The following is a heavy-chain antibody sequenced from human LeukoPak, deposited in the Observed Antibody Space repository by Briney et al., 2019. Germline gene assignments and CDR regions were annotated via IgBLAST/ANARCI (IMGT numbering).Heavy chain of an antibody. J-gene: IGHJ4*02. CDR2: IDWDDDK. CDR1: GFSLPTHQMR. D-gene: IGHD6-25*01. V-gene: IGHV2-70*04. Sequence: SGPTLVNPTQTLTLACTFSGFSLPTHQMRVSWIRQPPGKALEWLARIDWDDDKFYRTSLKTRLTISKDTSKNQVVLTMTNMDPVDTATYYCARGSGSGTFFDYWGQGTQVTVSS. CDR3: ARGSGSGTFFDY.